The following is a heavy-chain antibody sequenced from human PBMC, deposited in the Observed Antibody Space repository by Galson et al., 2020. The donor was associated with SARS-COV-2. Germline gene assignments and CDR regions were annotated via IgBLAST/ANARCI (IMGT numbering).Heavy chain of an antibody. CDR3: ARGDMGNDYGDY. CDR1: GFTFSSYW. J-gene: IGHJ4*02. Sequence: GGSLRLSCAASGFTFSSYWMHWVRQAPGKGLVWVSRIYSEGSSTSYADSVKGRFTISGDNAKNTLYLQMNSLRAEDTAVYYCARGDMGNDYGDYWGQGTLVTVSA. D-gene: IGHD3-16*01. V-gene: IGHV3-74*01. CDR2: IYSEGSST.